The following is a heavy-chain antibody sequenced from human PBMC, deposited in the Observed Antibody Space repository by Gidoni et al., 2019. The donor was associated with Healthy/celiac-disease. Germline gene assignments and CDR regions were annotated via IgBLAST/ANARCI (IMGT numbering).Heavy chain of an antibody. J-gene: IGHJ5*02. CDR1: GFTFGDYA. V-gene: IGHV3-49*05. CDR2: IRSKAYCGTT. D-gene: IGHD2-2*01. Sequence: EVQLVESGGGVVKPGRSLRLSCTASGFTFGDYAMSWFRQDLGTGREWVCFIRSKAYCGTTEYAASVKCRFTISRDDSKSIAYLQMNSLKTEDTAVYYCTRGGSSTSWWLDWFDPWGQGTLVTVSS. CDR3: TRGGSSTSWWLDWFDP.